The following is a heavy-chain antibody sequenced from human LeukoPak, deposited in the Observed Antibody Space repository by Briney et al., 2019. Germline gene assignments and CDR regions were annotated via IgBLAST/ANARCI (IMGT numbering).Heavy chain of an antibody. V-gene: IGHV4-4*02. J-gene: IGHJ4*02. CDR1: SGAISTSHW. CDR2: IYGSGNT. D-gene: IGHD4-11*01. Sequence: PSETLSLTCTVSSGAISTSHWLSWVRQPPGKGLEWIGEIYGSGNTNYNPSLKSRVTMSVDKTRIHLSLKLHSVTAADTAVYYCATKLPTDPHCFDYWGQGILVTVSS. CDR3: ATKLPTDPHCFDY.